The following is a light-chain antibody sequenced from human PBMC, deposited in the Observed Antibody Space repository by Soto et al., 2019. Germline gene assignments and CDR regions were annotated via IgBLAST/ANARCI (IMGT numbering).Light chain of an antibody. CDR1: QNVFSN. CDR2: GAS. Sequence: EIVMTQSPGTLSVSPGERATLSCRASQNVFSNVAWYQQRPGQPPRLLISGASRATGVSARFSASGSGTDFTLTITSLQSEDFAVYYCQQYNLWPPITFGQGTRLEIK. V-gene: IGKV3-15*01. J-gene: IGKJ5*01. CDR3: QQYNLWPPIT.